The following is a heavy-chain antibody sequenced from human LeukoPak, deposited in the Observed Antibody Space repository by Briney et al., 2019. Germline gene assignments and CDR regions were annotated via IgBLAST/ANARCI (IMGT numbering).Heavy chain of an antibody. Sequence: ASETLSLTCTVSGGSISSYYWSWIRQPPGKGLEWIGYIYYSGSTNYNPSLKSRVTISIDTSKNQFSLKLSSVTAADTAVYYCARDYYYDSRGFYPTQSWWGQGTLVTVSS. J-gene: IGHJ4*02. CDR1: GGSISSYY. V-gene: IGHV4-59*12. D-gene: IGHD3-22*01. CDR2: IYYSGST. CDR3: ARDYYYDSRGFYPTQSW.